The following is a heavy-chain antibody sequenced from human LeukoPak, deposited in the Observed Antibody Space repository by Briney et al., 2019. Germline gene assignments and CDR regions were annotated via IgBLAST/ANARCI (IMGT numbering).Heavy chain of an antibody. V-gene: IGHV1-3*03. CDR3: ARDPRGYSGYDNYYFDY. CDR2: INAGNGNT. Sequence: GASVKVSCKASGYTFTSYAMHWVRQAPGQRLEWMGWINAGNGNTKYSQEFQGRVTITRDTSASTAYMELSSLRSEDMAVYYCARDPRGYSGYDNYYFDYWGQGTLVTVSS. J-gene: IGHJ4*02. CDR1: GYTFTSYA. D-gene: IGHD5-12*01.